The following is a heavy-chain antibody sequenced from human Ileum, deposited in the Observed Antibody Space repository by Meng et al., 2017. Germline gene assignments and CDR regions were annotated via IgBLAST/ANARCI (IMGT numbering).Heavy chain of an antibody. V-gene: IGHV3-9*01. CDR1: GFTFGDFA. Sequence: SLKISCAASGFTFGDFAMHWVRQAPGQGLEWVSSISWDGAIRGYANSVKGRFTVSRDNAKNSLFLQMNSLTTEDTALYYCAKESVSRPYYYYYGMDVWGPGATVTVSS. J-gene: IGHJ6*02. CDR3: AKESVSRPYYYYYGMDV. CDR2: ISWDGAIR.